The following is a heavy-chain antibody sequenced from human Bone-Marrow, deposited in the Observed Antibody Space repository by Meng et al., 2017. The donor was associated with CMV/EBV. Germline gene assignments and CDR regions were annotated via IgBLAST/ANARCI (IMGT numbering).Heavy chain of an antibody. J-gene: IGHJ4*02. V-gene: IGHV1-2*02. Sequence: ASVKVSCKASGYTFSDFYMYWVRQAPGQGLEWMGCISPHSGGTNYAQKFQGRVAMTRDTSISTAYLELSRLTSADTAVYYCARGLPASYYYDTSGPPRWGQGTLVTVSS. CDR1: GYTFSDFY. D-gene: IGHD3-22*01. CDR3: ARGLPASYYYDTSGPPR. CDR2: ISPHSGGT.